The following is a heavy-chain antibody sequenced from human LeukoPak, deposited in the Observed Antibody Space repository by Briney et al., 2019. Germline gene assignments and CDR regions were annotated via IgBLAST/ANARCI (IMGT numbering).Heavy chain of an antibody. J-gene: IGHJ4*02. CDR3: AKDPGYQVVYCFDY. CDR2: INSDGSST. CDR1: GFTFSSYW. V-gene: IGHV3-74*01. D-gene: IGHD2-2*01. Sequence: PGGSLRLSCAASGFTFSSYWMHWVRQAPGKGLVWVSRINSDGSSTSYADSVKGRFTISRDNAKNTLYLQMNSLRVEDTAVYYCAKDPGYQVVYCFDYWGQGTLVTVSS.